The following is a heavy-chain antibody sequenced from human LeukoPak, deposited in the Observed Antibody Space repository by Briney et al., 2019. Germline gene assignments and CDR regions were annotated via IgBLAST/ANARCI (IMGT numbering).Heavy chain of an antibody. V-gene: IGHV3-48*01. CDR2: ISSSSSTI. D-gene: IGHD3-10*01. Sequence: PGGSLRLSCAAFGFTFSSYSMNWVRQAPGKGLEWVSYISSSSSTIYYADSVKGRFTISRDNAKNSLYLQMNSLRAEDTAVYYCARALNDYYGSGSPYVGEYYYGMDVWGQGTTVTVSS. CDR1: GFTFSSYS. CDR3: ARALNDYYGSGSPYVGEYYYGMDV. J-gene: IGHJ6*02.